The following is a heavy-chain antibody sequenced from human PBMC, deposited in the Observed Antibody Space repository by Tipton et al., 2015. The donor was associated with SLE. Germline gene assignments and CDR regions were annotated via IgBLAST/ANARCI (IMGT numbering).Heavy chain of an antibody. CDR3: AKIGGPDY. V-gene: IGHV4-34*01. D-gene: IGHD1-26*01. CDR2: INHSGST. J-gene: IGHJ4*02. Sequence: LRLSCVVYGGSFSDYSWSWIRQSPGKGLEWIGEINHSGSTNYNPSLKSRVTISVDTSKIQFSLKLSSVTAADTAVYYCAKIGGPDYWGQGTLVTVSS. CDR1: GGSFSDYS.